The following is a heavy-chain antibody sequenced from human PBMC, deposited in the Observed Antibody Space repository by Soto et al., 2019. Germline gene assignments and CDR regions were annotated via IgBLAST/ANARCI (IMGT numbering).Heavy chain of an antibody. Sequence: GGSLRLSCEASGFIFGSYSMNWVRQAPGKGLEWVSSISSRSNFIYYADSLRGRVTISRDNTQNSLHLQMNSLRVEDTAIYYCARVQKLYGNSVYYYGMDVWGQGTTVTVSS. J-gene: IGHJ6*02. CDR3: ARVQKLYGNSVYYYGMDV. CDR2: ISSRSNFI. V-gene: IGHV3-21*01. D-gene: IGHD2-8*01. CDR1: GFIFGSYS.